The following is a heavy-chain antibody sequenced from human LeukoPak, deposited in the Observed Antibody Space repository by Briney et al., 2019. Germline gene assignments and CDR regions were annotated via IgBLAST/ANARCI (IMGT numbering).Heavy chain of an antibody. CDR2: IIPIFGTA. V-gene: IGHV1-69*13. CDR1: GGTFSSYA. CDR3: ARAISGWELLPDAFDI. Sequence: ASVTVSCTASGGTFSSYAIGWVRQAPGQGLKWMGGIIPIFGTANYAQKFQGRVTITADESTSTAYMELSSLRSEDTAVYYCARAISGWELLPDAFDIWGQGTMVTVSS. D-gene: IGHD1-26*01. J-gene: IGHJ3*02.